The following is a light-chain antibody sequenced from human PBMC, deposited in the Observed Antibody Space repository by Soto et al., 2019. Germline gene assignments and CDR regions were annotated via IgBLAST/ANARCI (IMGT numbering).Light chain of an antibody. CDR1: SSDVGGYNY. CDR2: EVS. Sequence: QSALTQPASVSGSPGQSMTISCTGTSSDVGGYNYVSWYQQHPGKAPKLMIYEVSNRPSGVSNRFSDSKSGNTASLTISGLQAEDEADYYCSSYTSSSTLYVFGTGTKLAV. CDR3: SSYTSSSTLYV. J-gene: IGLJ1*01. V-gene: IGLV2-14*01.